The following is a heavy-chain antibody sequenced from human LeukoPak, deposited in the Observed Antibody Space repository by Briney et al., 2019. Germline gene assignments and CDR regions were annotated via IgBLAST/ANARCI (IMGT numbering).Heavy chain of an antibody. J-gene: IGHJ4*02. CDR1: GFTFSRNA. V-gene: IGHV3-23*01. CDR2: ISCNGGGT. CDR3: AKDANYFDSGSYLIPFDF. Sequence: PGGSLRLSCAASGFTFSRNAMNWVRQAPGKGLEGVASISCNGGGTYYADSVKGRFNISRDNSKNTLYLQMNSLRTEDTAVYHCAKDANYFDSGSYLIPFDFWGQGTLVTVSS. D-gene: IGHD3-22*01.